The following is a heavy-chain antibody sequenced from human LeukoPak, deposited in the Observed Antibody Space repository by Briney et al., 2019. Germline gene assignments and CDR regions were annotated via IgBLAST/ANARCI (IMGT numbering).Heavy chain of an antibody. J-gene: IGHJ3*02. CDR1: GFTFSYSW. D-gene: IGHD6-6*01. CDR3: AREYSSSSGRAFDI. V-gene: IGHV3-7*01. Sequence: GGSLRLSCVASGFTFSYSWMIWVRQAPGKGLEWVANINQPGSQKYHVDSVKGRFTISRDNAENSLYLQMNSLRADDTAVYYCAREYSSSSGRAFDIWGQGTMVTVSS. CDR2: INQPGSQK.